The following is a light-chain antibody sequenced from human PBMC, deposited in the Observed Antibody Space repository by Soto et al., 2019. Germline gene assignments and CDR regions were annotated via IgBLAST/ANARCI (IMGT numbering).Light chain of an antibody. V-gene: IGKV3-15*01. CDR2: GAS. CDR3: QQYNNWPPIT. CDR1: QSVSSN. Sequence: EIVMTLSAATLSVSPGERAILSCRASQSVSSNLAWYQQTPGQAPRLLIYGASTRATGIPARFSGSGSGTEFTLTISSLQSEDFAVYYCQQYNNWPPITFGQGTRLEI. J-gene: IGKJ5*01.